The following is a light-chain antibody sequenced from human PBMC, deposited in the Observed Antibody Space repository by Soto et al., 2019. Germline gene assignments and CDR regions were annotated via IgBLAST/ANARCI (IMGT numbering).Light chain of an antibody. Sequence: DIPMTQSPSSLSASVGDRATITCRASQSVSNYLAWYQQKRGKVPKLLIYAASTLQSGVTARFSGSGPGTDFTLTISSLQREDVATYYCQKYNSAPRTFGQGTKVEIK. J-gene: IGKJ1*01. CDR3: QKYNSAPRT. CDR2: AAS. CDR1: QSVSNY. V-gene: IGKV1-27*01.